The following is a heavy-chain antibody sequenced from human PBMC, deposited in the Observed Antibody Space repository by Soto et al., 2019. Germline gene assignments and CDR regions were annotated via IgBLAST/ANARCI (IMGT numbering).Heavy chain of an antibody. J-gene: IGHJ6*02. D-gene: IGHD2-8*01. CDR1: GYSFTSYW. V-gene: IGHV5-51*01. CDR3: ARLNGVQHYYYYYYRMDV. CDR2: IYPGDSDT. Sequence: GESLKISCNGSGYSFTSYWIGWVRQMPGKGLEWMGIIYPGDSDTRYSPSFQGQVTISADKSISTAYLQWSSLKASDTAMYYCARLNGVQHYYYYYYRMDVWGQGTTVTVSS.